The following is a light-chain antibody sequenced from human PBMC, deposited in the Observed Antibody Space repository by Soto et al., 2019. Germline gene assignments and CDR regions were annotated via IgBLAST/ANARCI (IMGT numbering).Light chain of an antibody. J-gene: IGKJ5*01. Sequence: DIHMTQSPSAVSSAXGGRVTRTXXASQVMSSWLAWYQQKPGKAPKLLIFAASTLQSGVPSRFSGSGSRTDFTLTITSLQPEDIGTYYCQQTDTLPSTFGQGTRLEIK. V-gene: IGKV1D-12*01. CDR3: QQTDTLPST. CDR1: QVMSSW. CDR2: AAS.